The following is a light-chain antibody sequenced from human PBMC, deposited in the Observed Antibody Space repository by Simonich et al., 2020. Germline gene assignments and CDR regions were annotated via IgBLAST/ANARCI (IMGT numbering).Light chain of an antibody. J-gene: IGLJ2*01. V-gene: IGLV2-14*01. CDR3: SSYTSSSLI. CDR1: SSVVGGYNY. Sequence: QSALTQPASVSGSPGQSITISCTGTSSVVGGYNYVSWYHKHPGKAPKLIIYDVSKRPSGVSNRFSGSKSGNTASLTISGLQAEDEADYYCSSYTSSSLIFGGGTKLTVL. CDR2: DVS.